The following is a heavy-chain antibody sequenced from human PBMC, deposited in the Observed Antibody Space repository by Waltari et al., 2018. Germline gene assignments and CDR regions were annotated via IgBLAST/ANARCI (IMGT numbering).Heavy chain of an antibody. D-gene: IGHD6-19*01. CDR3: AGDPPGYSSGCPDY. CDR2: IIPIFGTA. J-gene: IGHJ4*02. V-gene: IGHV1-69*08. Sequence: QVKLVQSGAEVKKPGSSVKVSCKASGGTFSSYAISWVRQAPGQGLEWMGRIIPIFGTANYAQKFQGRVTITADKSTSTAYMELSILISEDTAVYYCAGDPPGYSSGCPDYWCQGTLVTVSS. CDR1: GGTFSSYA.